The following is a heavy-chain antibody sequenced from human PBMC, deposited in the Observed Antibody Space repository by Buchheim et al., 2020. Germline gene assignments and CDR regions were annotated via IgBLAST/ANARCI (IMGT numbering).Heavy chain of an antibody. D-gene: IGHD1-26*01. J-gene: IGHJ4*02. CDR3: AGGKWELPYYYFDY. Sequence: QVQLVQSGAEVKKPGASVKVSCKASGYTFTSYDINWVRQATGQGLEWMGWMNPNSGTTGYAKKFQGRVTMTRTPSISTAYMELSSLRSEDTAVYYCAGGKWELPYYYFDYWGQGTL. CDR1: GYTFTSYD. CDR2: MNPNSGTT. V-gene: IGHV1-8*01.